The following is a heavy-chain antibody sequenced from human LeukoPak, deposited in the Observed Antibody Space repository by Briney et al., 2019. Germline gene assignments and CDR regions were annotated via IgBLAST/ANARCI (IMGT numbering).Heavy chain of an antibody. CDR1: GGSVSSSSYY. D-gene: IGHD3-22*01. CDR2: IYYSGST. CDR3: ARAYYDSSGYYYANWFDP. J-gene: IGHJ5*02. Sequence: KPSETLSLTCTVSGGSVSSSSYYWGWIRQPPGKGLEWIGNIYYSGSTYYNPSLNSRVTISIDTSKNQFSLKLSSVTAADTAVYYCARAYYDSSGYYYANWFDPWGQGTLVTVSS. V-gene: IGHV4-39*07.